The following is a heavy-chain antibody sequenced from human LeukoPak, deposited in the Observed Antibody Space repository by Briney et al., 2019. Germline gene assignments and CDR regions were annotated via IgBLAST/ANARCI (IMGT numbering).Heavy chain of an antibody. Sequence: ASVKVSCKTSGYTFTGYYMHWVRQAPGQGLEWMGWINPNSGGTNYAQKFQGRVTMTGDTSISTAYMELSRLRSDDTAVYYCARSPRWLQLNAFDIWGQGTMATVSS. D-gene: IGHD5-24*01. CDR2: INPNSGGT. J-gene: IGHJ3*02. CDR1: GYTFTGYY. CDR3: ARSPRWLQLNAFDI. V-gene: IGHV1-2*02.